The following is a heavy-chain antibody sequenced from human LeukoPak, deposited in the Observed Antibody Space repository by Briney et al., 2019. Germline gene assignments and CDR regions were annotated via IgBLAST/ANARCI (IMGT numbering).Heavy chain of an antibody. D-gene: IGHD2-15*01. J-gene: IGHJ4*02. CDR3: AKDLCSGGSCYHSHQLDY. V-gene: IGHV3-9*01. CDR1: GFTFDDYA. Sequence: PGGSLRLSCAASGFTFDDYAMHWVRQAPGKGLEWVSGISWNSGSIGYADSVKGRFTISRDNAKNSLYLQMNSLRAEDTAVYYCAKDLCSGGSCYHSHQLDYWGQGTLVTVSS. CDR2: ISWNSGSI.